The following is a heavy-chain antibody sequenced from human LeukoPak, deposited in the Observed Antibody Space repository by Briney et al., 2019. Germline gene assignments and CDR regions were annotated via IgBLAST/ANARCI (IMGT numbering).Heavy chain of an antibody. CDR1: GGSISSGDYY. V-gene: IGHV4-30-4*01. D-gene: IGHD5-24*01. Sequence: SQTLSLTCTVSGGSISSGDYYWSWIRQPPGKGLEWIGYIYYSGSTYYNPSLKSRVTISVDTSKNQFSLKLSSVTAADTAVYYCARVAAATTNPRFDYWGQGTLVTVSS. CDR2: IYYSGST. J-gene: IGHJ4*02. CDR3: ARVAAATTNPRFDY.